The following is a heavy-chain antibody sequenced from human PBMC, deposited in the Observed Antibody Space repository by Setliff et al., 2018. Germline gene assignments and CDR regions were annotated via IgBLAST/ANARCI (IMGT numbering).Heavy chain of an antibody. V-gene: IGHV4-39*07. Sequence: SETLSLTCTVSGGSISSSSYYWGWIRQPPGKGLEWIGSIYHSGKTYYNPSLKSRVTLSVDTSKNQFSLKLSSVTAADTAVYYCARLLAGTGGFFYYGVDVWG. J-gene: IGHJ6*01. D-gene: IGHD6-19*01. CDR1: GGSISSSSYY. CDR2: IYHSGKT. CDR3: ARLLAGTGGFFYYGVDV.